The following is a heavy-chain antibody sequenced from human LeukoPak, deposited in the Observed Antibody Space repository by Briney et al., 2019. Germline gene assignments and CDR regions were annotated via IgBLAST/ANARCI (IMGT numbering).Heavy chain of an antibody. CDR2: ISAYNGNT. D-gene: IGHD6-25*01. CDR1: GYTFTSYG. Sequence: GASVKVSCKASGYTFTSYGISWVRQAPGQGLEWVGWISAYNGNTNYAQKLQGRVTMTTDTPTSTAYMELRSLRSDDTAVYYCARMRPTSYYYGMDVWGQGTTVTVSS. V-gene: IGHV1-18*01. CDR3: ARMRPTSYYYGMDV. J-gene: IGHJ6*02.